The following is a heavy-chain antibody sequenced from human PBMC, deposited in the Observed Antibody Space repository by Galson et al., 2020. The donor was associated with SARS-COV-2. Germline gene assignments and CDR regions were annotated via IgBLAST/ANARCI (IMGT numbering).Heavy chain of an antibody. CDR2: ISSDGSST. J-gene: IGHJ5*02. D-gene: IGHD3-22*01. CDR3: ANYDSSGSLS. V-gene: IGHV3-74*01. CDR1: GFTFSSYW. Sequence: GESLKISCAASGFTFSSYWMHWVRQAPGKGLEWVSRISSDGSSTSHADSVKGRFTISRDNAKNTLYLQMSSLRAEDTAVYYCANYDSSGSLSWGQGTLVTVSS.